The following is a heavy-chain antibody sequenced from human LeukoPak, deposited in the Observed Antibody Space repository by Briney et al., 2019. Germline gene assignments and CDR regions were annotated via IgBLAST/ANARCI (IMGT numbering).Heavy chain of an antibody. D-gene: IGHD3-10*01. V-gene: IGHV1-69*04. J-gene: IGHJ5*02. CDR1: GGTFSSYA. CDR2: IIPILGIA. Sequence: SVKVSCKASGGTFSSYAISWVRQAPGQGLEWMGRIIPILGIANYAQKFQGRVTMTRDTSTSTVYMELSSLRSEDTAVYYCARAWVITMVRGVNWFDPWGQGTLVTVSS. CDR3: ARAWVITMVRGVNWFDP.